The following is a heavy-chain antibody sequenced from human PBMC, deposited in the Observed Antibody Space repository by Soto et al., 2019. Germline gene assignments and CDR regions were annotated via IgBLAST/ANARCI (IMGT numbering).Heavy chain of an antibody. V-gene: IGHV3-30*18. D-gene: IGHD5-18*01. J-gene: IGHJ4*02. Sequence: GGSLRLSCAASRFTFSSYGMHWVRQAPGKGLEWVAVISYDGSNKYYADSVKGRFTISRDNSKNTLYLQMNSLRAEDTAVYYCAKGIRIQLWSYFDYWGQGTLVTVSS. CDR1: RFTFSSYG. CDR2: ISYDGSNK. CDR3: AKGIRIQLWSYFDY.